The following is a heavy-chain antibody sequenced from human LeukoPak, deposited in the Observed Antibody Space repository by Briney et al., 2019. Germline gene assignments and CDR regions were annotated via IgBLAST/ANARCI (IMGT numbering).Heavy chain of an antibody. V-gene: IGHV3-23*01. D-gene: IGHD4-17*01. CDR2: ISGSGGST. Sequence: PGGSLRLSCAASGFTFSSYAMSWVRQAPGKGLEWVSTISGSGGSTYYADSVKGRFTISRDNSKNTLYLQMSSLRAEDTAVYYCAKDLEDSDVTVTPYLDHWGQGTLVTVSS. CDR3: AKDLEDSDVTVTPYLDH. CDR1: GFTFSSYA. J-gene: IGHJ4*02.